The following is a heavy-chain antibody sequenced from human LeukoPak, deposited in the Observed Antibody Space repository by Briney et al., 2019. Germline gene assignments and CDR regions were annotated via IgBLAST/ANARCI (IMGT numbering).Heavy chain of an antibody. CDR3: ARGGSGSRYYYDGIDV. V-gene: IGHV3-33*08. D-gene: IGHD1-26*01. CDR1: GFTFSSHG. CDR2: IYYDGSNK. J-gene: IGHJ6*02. Sequence: GGSLRLSCAASGFTFSSHGIHWVRQTPDKGLEWVAVIYYDGSNKYYADSVMGRFIISRDKSKNTLYLQMNSLRAEDTAVYYCARGGSGSRYYYDGIDVWGHGTTVTVFS.